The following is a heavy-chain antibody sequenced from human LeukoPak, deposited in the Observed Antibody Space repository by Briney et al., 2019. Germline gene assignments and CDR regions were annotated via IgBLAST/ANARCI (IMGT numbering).Heavy chain of an antibody. Sequence: ASVTVSFTASGYTFTIYDINWVRQATGQGLEWMGWMNPNSGNTGYAQKFQGRVTMARNTSISTAYMELSSLRSEDTAVYYCARGTRGSPFDYWGQGTLVTVSS. V-gene: IGHV1-8*01. CDR1: GYTFTIYD. CDR3: ARGTRGSPFDY. J-gene: IGHJ4*02. D-gene: IGHD1-26*01. CDR2: MNPNSGNT.